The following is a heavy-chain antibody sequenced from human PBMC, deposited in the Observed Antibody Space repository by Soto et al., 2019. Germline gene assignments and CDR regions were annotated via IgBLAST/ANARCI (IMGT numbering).Heavy chain of an antibody. CDR1: GFTFSTYG. CDR2: ISYDGSNK. CDR3: AKDTYYDFWSGYYYYYGMDV. D-gene: IGHD3-3*01. J-gene: IGHJ6*02. V-gene: IGHV3-30*18. Sequence: GGSLRLSCAAPGFTFSTYGMHWVRTAPGKGLEWVAVISYDGSNKYYADSVKGRFTISRDNSKNTLYLQMNSLRAEDTAVFYCAKDTYYDFWSGYYYYYGMDVWGQGTTVTVS.